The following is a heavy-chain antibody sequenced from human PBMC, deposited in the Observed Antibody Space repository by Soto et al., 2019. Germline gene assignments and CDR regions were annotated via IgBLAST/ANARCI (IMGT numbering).Heavy chain of an antibody. V-gene: IGHV3-33*01. CDR2: IWFDGTKS. D-gene: IGHD6-25*01. J-gene: IGHJ6*03. Sequence: QVQLVESGGGVVQPGRSLRLSCAASGFNFSNYGMQWVRQAPGKGLEWVAGIWFDGTKSHYADSVKGRFTISRDNSKNTLYLQMNSLRAEDTAVYYCAGVSGRASAYYYYFYYMDVWGKGTTVTVSS. CDR1: GFNFSNYG. CDR3: AGVSGRASAYYYYFYYMDV.